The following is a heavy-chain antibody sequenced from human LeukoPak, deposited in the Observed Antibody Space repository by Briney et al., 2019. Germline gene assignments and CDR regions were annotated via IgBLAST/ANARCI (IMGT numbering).Heavy chain of an antibody. CDR3: AKWGRYSSGWYTIF. D-gene: IGHD6-19*01. CDR2: ISGSGGST. CDR1: GFTFSSYA. J-gene: IGHJ4*02. Sequence: PGGSLRLSCAASGFTFSSYAMSWVRQAPGKGLEWVSAISGSGGSTYYADSVKGRFTISRDNSKNTLYLQMNSLRAEDTAVYYWAKWGRYSSGWYTIFWGQGTLVTVSS. V-gene: IGHV3-23*01.